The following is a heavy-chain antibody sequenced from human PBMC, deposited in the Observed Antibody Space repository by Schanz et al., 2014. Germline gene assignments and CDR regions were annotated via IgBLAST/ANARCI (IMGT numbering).Heavy chain of an antibody. CDR3: ARDRRRYCSTASCLHDNWFDP. D-gene: IGHD2-2*01. CDR2: IIPILGIA. Sequence: QVQLVQSGAEVKKPGSSMKVSCKASGGTFSTYPINWLRQAPGQGLEWMGRIIPILGIANYAQKFQGRVTMTADTSTSTAYMELRSLRSDDTAVYYCARDRRRYCSTASCLHDNWFDPWGQGTLVTVSS. V-gene: IGHV1-69*04. J-gene: IGHJ5*02. CDR1: GGTFSTYP.